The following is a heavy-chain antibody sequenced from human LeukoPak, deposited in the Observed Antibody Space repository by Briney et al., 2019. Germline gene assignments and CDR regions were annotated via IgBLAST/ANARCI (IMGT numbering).Heavy chain of an antibody. CDR2: ISSSGSTI. D-gene: IGHD4-17*01. CDR1: GFTFSSYE. V-gene: IGHV3-48*03. CDR3: ARAPGSYGVR. J-gene: IGHJ4*02. Sequence: PGGSLRLSCAASGFTFSSYEMNWVRQAPGKGLEWVSYISSSGSTIYYADSVKGRFTISGDNAKNSLYPQMNSLRVEDTAVYYCARAPGSYGVRWGQGTLVTVSS.